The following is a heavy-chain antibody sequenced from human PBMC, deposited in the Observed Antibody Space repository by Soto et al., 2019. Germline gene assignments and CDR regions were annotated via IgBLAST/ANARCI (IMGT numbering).Heavy chain of an antibody. D-gene: IGHD3-16*01. CDR1: GDSISSYY. CDR2: IYYSGST. V-gene: IGHV4-59*01. CDR3: ARAWGEAFDY. J-gene: IGHJ4*02. Sequence: SETLSVTCTVSGDSISSYYWSWIRQPPGKGLEWIGYIYYSGSTNYNPSLKSRVTISVDTSKNQFSLKLSSVTAADTAVYYCARAWGEAFDYWGQGTLVTVSS.